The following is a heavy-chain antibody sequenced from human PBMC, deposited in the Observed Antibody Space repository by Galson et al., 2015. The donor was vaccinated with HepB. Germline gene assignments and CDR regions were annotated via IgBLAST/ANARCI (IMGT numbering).Heavy chain of an antibody. CDR2: IILNFGKA. CDR1: GGTFSSYA. D-gene: IGHD2-2*01. Sequence: SVKVSCKASGGTFSSYAISWVRQAPGQGLEWMGGIILNFGKANYAQKFQGRVTITADESTSTAYMELSSLRSEDTAVYYCARVDCSSTSCYFGVQGLVLSPPGYNWFDPWGQGTLVTVSS. V-gene: IGHV1-69*13. CDR3: ARVDCSSTSCYFGVQGLVLSPPGYNWFDP. J-gene: IGHJ5*02.